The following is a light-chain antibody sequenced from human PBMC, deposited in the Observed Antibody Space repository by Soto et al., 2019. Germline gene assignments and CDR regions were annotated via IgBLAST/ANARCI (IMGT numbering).Light chain of an antibody. CDR2: DAS. V-gene: IGKV3-11*01. CDR1: QSVRSY. J-gene: IGKJ4*01. Sequence: EIVLTQSPATLSLSPGERATLSCRASQSVRSYLAWYQQKPGQAPRLLIYDASNRATDIPARFSGSGSGTDFTLTICSLDPEDSAVYYCHQRSKWPLTFGGGTKVEIK. CDR3: HQRSKWPLT.